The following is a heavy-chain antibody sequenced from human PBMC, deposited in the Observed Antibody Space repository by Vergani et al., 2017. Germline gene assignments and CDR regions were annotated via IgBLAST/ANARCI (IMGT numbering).Heavy chain of an antibody. D-gene: IGHD3-10*01. Sequence: QVQLHESGPGLVKPSQTLSLTCTVSGGSITSGSFYWSWIRQPAGKGLEWIGRIHSSGTTNYNPSLKSRVTLSVDTSKNQVSLRMTSVTAADTAVYYCARDSWTSELRGVYWFDTWGQGTLVSVSS. CDR3: ARDSWTSELRGVYWFDT. CDR1: GGSITSGSFY. J-gene: IGHJ5*02. V-gene: IGHV4-61*02. CDR2: IHSSGTT.